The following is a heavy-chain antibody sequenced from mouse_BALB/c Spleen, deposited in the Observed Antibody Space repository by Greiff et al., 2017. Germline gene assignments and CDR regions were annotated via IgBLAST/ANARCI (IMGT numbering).Heavy chain of an antibody. D-gene: IGHD2-10*01. V-gene: IGHV1-18*01. Sequence: EVKLVESGPELVKPGASVKIPCKASGYTFTDYNMDWVKQSHGKSLEWIGDINPNNGGTIYNQKFKGKATLTVDKSSSTAYMELRSLTSEDTAVYYCARGTYYGNYYAMDYWGQGTSVTVSS. CDR3: ARGTYYGNYYAMDY. J-gene: IGHJ4*01. CDR2: INPNNGGT. CDR1: GYTFTDYN.